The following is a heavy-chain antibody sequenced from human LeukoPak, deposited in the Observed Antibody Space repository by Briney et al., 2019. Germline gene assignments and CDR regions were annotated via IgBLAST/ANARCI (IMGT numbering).Heavy chain of an antibody. Sequence: GGSLRLSCAASVFTFSSFGMHWVRQAPGKGLEWVAYIQFHGASRFYADSVKGRFTISRDNSKNTLYLQMNNLRPEDTAVYYCAKGPIQDYGDFYFDYWGQGALVTVSP. CDR3: AKGPIQDYGDFYFDY. CDR1: VFTFSSFG. CDR2: IQFHGASR. J-gene: IGHJ4*02. D-gene: IGHD4-17*01. V-gene: IGHV3-30*02.